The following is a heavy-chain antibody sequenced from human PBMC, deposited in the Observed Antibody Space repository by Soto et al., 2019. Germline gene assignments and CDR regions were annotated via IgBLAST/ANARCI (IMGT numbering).Heavy chain of an antibody. V-gene: IGHV4-31*03. CDR1: GGSISSGGYY. Sequence: TLSLTCTVSGGSISSGGYYWSWIRQHPGKGLEWIGYIYYSGSTYYNPSLKSRVTISVDTSKNQFSLKLSSVTAADTAVYYCARGNWNVSMDVWGQGTTVTVSS. CDR3: ARGNWNVSMDV. J-gene: IGHJ6*02. CDR2: IYYSGST. D-gene: IGHD1-20*01.